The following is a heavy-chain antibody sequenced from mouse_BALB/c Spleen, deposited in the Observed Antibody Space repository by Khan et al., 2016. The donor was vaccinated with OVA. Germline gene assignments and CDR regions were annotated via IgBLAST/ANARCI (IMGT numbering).Heavy chain of an antibody. V-gene: IGHV3-5*02. CDR3: ARDRGGVDSYYFDY. D-gene: IGHD1-1*02. CDR1: GISITTGNYR. J-gene: IGHJ2*01. CDR2: LYYSGTT. Sequence: EVQLQESGPGLVKPSQTVSLTCTVTGISITTGNYRWSWIRHFPGNKLEWIGYLYYSGTTTYNPSLTSRTTITRDTSKNRFFLEMNSLTTEDTATYYCARDRGGVDSYYFDYWGQGTALTVSS.